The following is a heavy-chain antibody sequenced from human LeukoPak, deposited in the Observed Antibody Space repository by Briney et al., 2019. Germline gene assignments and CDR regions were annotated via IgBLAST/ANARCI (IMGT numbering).Heavy chain of an antibody. J-gene: IGHJ3*02. CDR1: GYTFTSYG. Sequence: ASVKVSCKASGYTFTSYGISWVRQAPGQGLEWMGWISAYNGNTNYAQKLQGRVTMTTDTSTSTAYMELRSLRSDDTAVYYCARIVGHNDFWSGYQWADAFDIWGQGTMVTVSS. CDR2: ISAYNGNT. D-gene: IGHD3-3*01. CDR3: ARIVGHNDFWSGYQWADAFDI. V-gene: IGHV1-18*01.